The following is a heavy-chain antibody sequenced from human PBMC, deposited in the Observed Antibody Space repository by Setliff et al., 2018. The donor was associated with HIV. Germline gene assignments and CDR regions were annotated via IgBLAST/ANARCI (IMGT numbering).Heavy chain of an antibody. CDR2: IHYGGFF. J-gene: IGHJ4*02. CDR3: ARGVCSGGSCWGYVSFDY. V-gene: IGHV4-39*07. Sequence: ASETMSLTCTVSGGSLRSSRYYWGWIRQPPGKGLEWIGNIHYGGFFWYSPSLKSRVTMTTDTSTSTVYMELSSLRSEDTAVYYCARGVCSGGSCWGYVSFDYWGQGTLVTVSS. CDR1: GGSLRSSRYY. D-gene: IGHD2-15*01.